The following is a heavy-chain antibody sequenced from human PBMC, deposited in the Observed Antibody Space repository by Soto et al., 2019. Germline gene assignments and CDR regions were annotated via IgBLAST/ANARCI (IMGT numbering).Heavy chain of an antibody. CDR2: ISYDGSNK. CDR1: GFTFSSYA. CDR3: AREGRLGAAAGTPDY. V-gene: IGHV3-30-3*01. J-gene: IGHJ4*02. Sequence: QVQLVESGGGVVQPGRSLRLSCAASGFTFSSYAMHWVRQAPGKGLEWVAVISYDGSNKYYADSVKGRFTISRDNSKNTLYLLMNSLRAEDTAVYYCAREGRLGAAAGTPDYWGQGTLVTVSS. D-gene: IGHD6-13*01.